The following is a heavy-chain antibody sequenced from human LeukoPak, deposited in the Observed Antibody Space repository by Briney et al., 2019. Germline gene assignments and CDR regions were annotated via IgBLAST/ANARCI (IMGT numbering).Heavy chain of an antibody. CDR1: GFTFSSYA. V-gene: IGHV3-30-3*01. J-gene: IGHJ4*02. Sequence: GGSLRLSCAASGFTFSSYAMHWVRQAPGKGLEWVAVISYDGSNKYYADSVKGRFTISRDNSKNTLYLQMNSLRAEDTAVYYCVKDLAVYSSGPSDYWGQGTLVTVSS. CDR3: VKDLAVYSSGPSDY. D-gene: IGHD6-19*01. CDR2: ISYDGSNK.